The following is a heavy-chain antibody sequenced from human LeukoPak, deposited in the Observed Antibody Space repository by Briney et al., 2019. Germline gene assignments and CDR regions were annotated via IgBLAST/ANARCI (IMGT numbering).Heavy chain of an antibody. J-gene: IGHJ4*02. V-gene: IGHV3-30*18. CDR2: ISFDGSHK. CDR1: GFTFSAYG. D-gene: IGHD2-21*01. Sequence: GGSLRLSCAASGFTFSAYGVHWVRQAPGKGLEWVSVISFDGSHKSYADSVKGRFTISRDNSKNTLYLQMNSLRPEDTAVYYCAELGHSSAPYPVPNSWGRGTLVTVSS. CDR3: AELGHSSAPYPVPNS.